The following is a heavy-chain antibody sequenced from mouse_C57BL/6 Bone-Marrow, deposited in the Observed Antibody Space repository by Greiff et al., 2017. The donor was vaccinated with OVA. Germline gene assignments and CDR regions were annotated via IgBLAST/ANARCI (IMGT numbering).Heavy chain of an antibody. CDR1: GFNIRDDY. D-gene: IGHD2-1*01. CDR3: TSYGNFAY. CDR2: IDPENGDT. Sequence: EVKLMESGAELVRPGASVKLSCTASGFNIRDDYMHWVKQRPEQGLEWIGWIDPENGDTEYASKFQGKATITADTSSNTAYLQLSSLTSEDTAVYYCTSYGNFAYWGQGTTLTVSS. J-gene: IGHJ2*01. V-gene: IGHV14-4*01.